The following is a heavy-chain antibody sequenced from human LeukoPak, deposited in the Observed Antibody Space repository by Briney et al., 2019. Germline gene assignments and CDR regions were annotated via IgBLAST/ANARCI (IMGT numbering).Heavy chain of an antibody. Sequence: QPGRSLRLSCAASGFTFSSYAMSWVRQAPGKGLEWVSTISDSGGSTYYADSVKGRFTISRDNSKNTLYLQMNSLRAEDTAVYYCAKGTLYYGSGSYPRYWGQGTLVTVSS. CDR2: ISDSGGST. CDR3: AKGTLYYGSGSYPRY. V-gene: IGHV3-23*01. CDR1: GFTFSSYA. J-gene: IGHJ4*02. D-gene: IGHD3-10*01.